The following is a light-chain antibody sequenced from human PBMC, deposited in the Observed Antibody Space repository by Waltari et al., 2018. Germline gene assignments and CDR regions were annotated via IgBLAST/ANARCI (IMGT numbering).Light chain of an antibody. CDR3: QQLNSYPPA. CDR1: QDINRF. J-gene: IGKJ1*01. CDR2: DAF. Sequence: DIQLTQSPSFLSASVGARVTIACRASQDINRFLAWYQQKPGKAPKLLIYDAFTLESGVPPRFSGSTSGTEFTLTISSLQPEDFATYYCQQLNSYPPAFGQGTKVEIK. V-gene: IGKV1-9*01.